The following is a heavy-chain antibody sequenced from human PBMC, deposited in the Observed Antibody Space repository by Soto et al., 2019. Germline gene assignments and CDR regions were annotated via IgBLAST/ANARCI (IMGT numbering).Heavy chain of an antibody. Sequence: QVQLVKSGAEVKRPGSSVKVSCESSGDTFNSYVISWVRQAPGQGLEWMGGIIPILAVTHYAQKFQGRVTISALSSTGTAYMELTNLGFEDTALYYCARESLGAKGADHWGQGTLVTVSS. CDR3: ARESLGAKGADH. J-gene: IGHJ4*02. V-gene: IGHV1-69*09. D-gene: IGHD3-16*01. CDR2: IIPILAVT. CDR1: GDTFNSYV.